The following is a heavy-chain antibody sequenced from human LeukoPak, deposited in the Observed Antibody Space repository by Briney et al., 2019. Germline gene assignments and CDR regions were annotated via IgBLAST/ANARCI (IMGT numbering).Heavy chain of an antibody. V-gene: IGHV3-64*01. CDR1: GFTFSTYA. CDR3: ARDASDIVVVPAAVGPFDL. D-gene: IGHD2-2*01. CDR2: ISGNGVST. J-gene: IGHJ4*02. Sequence: GGSLRLSCAASGFTFSTYAMSWVRRTPGKGLEYVSIISGNGVSTHHATSVKGRFTISRDNSKNTLYLQMGSLRAEDMAVYYCARDASDIVVVPAAVGPFDLWGQGTLVTVSS.